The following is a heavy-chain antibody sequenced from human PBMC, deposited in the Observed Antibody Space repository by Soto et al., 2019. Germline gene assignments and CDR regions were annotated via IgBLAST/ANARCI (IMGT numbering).Heavy chain of an antibody. CDR2: ISSSDSII. V-gene: IGHV3-11*01. D-gene: IGHD3-22*01. CDR3: ARDLGYYDSSGYFDY. Sequence: QLQLVESGGGLVKPGGSLRLSCAASGFTFSDYYMSWIRQAPGKGLEWVSYISSSDSIIYYADSVKGRFTISRDNAKKSVYLQLNSLRAEDTAVYYCARDLGYYDSSGYFDYWGQGTLVTVSS. J-gene: IGHJ4*02. CDR1: GFTFSDYY.